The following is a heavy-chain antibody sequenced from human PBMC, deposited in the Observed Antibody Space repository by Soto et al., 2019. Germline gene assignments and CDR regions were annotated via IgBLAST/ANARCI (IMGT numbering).Heavy chain of an antibody. Sequence: SETLSLTCTVSGGSVSSGSYYWSWIRQPPGKGLEWIGYVYYNGNTNYSPSLKSRVTISVDTSKNQFSLKLTSVTAADTAAYYCARGLNEGAPYYYGRDVWGQGTTVTVSS. J-gene: IGHJ6*02. CDR2: VYYNGNT. V-gene: IGHV4-61*01. CDR1: GGSVSSGSYY. D-gene: IGHD3-16*01. CDR3: ARGLNEGAPYYYGRDV.